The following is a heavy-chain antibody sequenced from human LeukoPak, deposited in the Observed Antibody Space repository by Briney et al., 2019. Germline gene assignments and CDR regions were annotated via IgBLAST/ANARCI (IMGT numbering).Heavy chain of an antibody. CDR2: ISYDGSNK. Sequence: GGSLRLSCAASGFTFSNYAMHWVRQAPGKGLEWVAVISYDGSNKLFASSVKGRFTISRDISKNTLYLELNSLRVDDTAVYYCATVTTVLGGVGFPFDHWGRGTLVTVSS. J-gene: IGHJ5*02. CDR1: GFTFSNYA. CDR3: ATVTTVLGGVGFPFDH. V-gene: IGHV3-30*04. D-gene: IGHD4-17*01.